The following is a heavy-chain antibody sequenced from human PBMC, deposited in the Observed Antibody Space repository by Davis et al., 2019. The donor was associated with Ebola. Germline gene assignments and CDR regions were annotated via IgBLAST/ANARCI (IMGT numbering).Heavy chain of an antibody. J-gene: IGHJ6*02. Sequence: GESLKISCAASGFTFSSYGMHWVRQAPGKGLEWVAVIWYDGSNKYYADSVKGRFTISRDNSKNTLYLQMNSLRAEETAVYYCARDHAYCSSTRCHYGMDVWGQGTTVTVSS. CDR3: ARDHAYCSSTRCHYGMDV. V-gene: IGHV3-33*01. CDR2: IWYDGSNK. D-gene: IGHD2-2*01. CDR1: GFTFSSYG.